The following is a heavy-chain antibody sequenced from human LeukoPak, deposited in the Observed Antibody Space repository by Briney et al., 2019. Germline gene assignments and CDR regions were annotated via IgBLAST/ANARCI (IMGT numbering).Heavy chain of an antibody. Sequence: PGGSLRLSCEASGFTFSSYAMHWVRQAPGKGLEWVAVISYDGSNKYYADSVKGRFTISRDNSKNTLYLQMNSLRAEDTAVYYCAKMFRRKPNLYFDYWGQGTLVTVSS. V-gene: IGHV3-30*04. D-gene: IGHD3-10*02. CDR3: AKMFRRKPNLYFDY. J-gene: IGHJ4*02. CDR1: GFTFSSYA. CDR2: ISYDGSNK.